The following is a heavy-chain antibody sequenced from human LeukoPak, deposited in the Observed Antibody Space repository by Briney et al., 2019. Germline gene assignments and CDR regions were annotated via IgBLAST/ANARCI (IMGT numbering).Heavy chain of an antibody. D-gene: IGHD1-1*01. V-gene: IGHV3-11*01. CDR1: GFTFSDYY. Sequence: GGSLRLSCAASGFTFSDYYMSWIRQAPGKGLEWVSYISSSGSTIYYADSVKGRFTISRDNAKNSLYLQMNSLRAEDTAVYYCARDLDHLTLHYYYGMDVWGQGTTVTVSS. J-gene: IGHJ6*02. CDR2: ISSSGSTI. CDR3: ARDLDHLTLHYYYGMDV.